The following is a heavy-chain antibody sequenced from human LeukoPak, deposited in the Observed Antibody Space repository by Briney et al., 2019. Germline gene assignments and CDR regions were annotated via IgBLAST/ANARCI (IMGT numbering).Heavy chain of an antibody. CDR3: ARDVEMATTHFDY. J-gene: IGHJ4*02. V-gene: IGHV4-39*07. D-gene: IGHD5-24*01. Sequence: SETLSLTCTVSGGSISSSSYYWGWIRQPPGKGLEWIGSIYYSGSTYYNPFLKSRVTISVDTSKNQFSLKLSSVTAADTAVYYCARDVEMATTHFDYWGQGTLVTVSS. CDR2: IYYSGST. CDR1: GGSISSSSYY.